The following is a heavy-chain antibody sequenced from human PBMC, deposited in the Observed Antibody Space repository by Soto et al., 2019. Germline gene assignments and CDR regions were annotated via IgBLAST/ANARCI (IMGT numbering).Heavy chain of an antibody. D-gene: IGHD3-22*01. V-gene: IGHV4-59*01. CDR1: GGSLSGYY. J-gene: IGHJ4*02. Sequence: SETLSLTCTVSGGSLSGYYWSWIRQPPGKGLEWIGDFYSSGSPHHNPSLKNRVSISEDRSKNEFSLKLSSVTAADTAIYYCAREFYYDSSCIGFDTWGRGTLVTISS. CDR2: FYSSGSP. CDR3: AREFYYDSSCIGFDT.